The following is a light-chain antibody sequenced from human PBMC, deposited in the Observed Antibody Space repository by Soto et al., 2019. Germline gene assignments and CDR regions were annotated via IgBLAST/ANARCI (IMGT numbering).Light chain of an antibody. CDR1: QSISTY. Sequence: TQSPSSLSASVGDRVTLTCRASQSISTYLNWYQQKPGQAPRLLIYGASSRATGIPDRFSGSGSGTDFTLTISRLEPEDFAVYYCQHYGTSLYTFGQGTKLEIK. J-gene: IGKJ2*01. CDR2: GAS. CDR3: QHYGTSLYT. V-gene: IGKV3-20*01.